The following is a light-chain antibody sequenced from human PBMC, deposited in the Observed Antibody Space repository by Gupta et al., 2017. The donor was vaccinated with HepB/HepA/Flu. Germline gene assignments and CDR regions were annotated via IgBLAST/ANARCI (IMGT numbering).Light chain of an antibody. V-gene: IGLV1-44*01. J-gene: IGLJ3*02. CDR2: SKN. CDR1: SSNIGSNT. Sequence: QSVLTQPPSASGTPGQRVPISCSGSSSNIGSNTVNWYQQLPGTAPKLLSYSKNQRPSGVPDRFSCYKAGTSASLAIRGLQSEDEADYCCAAWDDSLNGVVFGGGTKLTVL. CDR3: AAWDDSLNGVV.